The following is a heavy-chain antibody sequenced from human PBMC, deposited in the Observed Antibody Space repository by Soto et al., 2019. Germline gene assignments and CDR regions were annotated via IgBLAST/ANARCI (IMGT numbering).Heavy chain of an antibody. J-gene: IGHJ6*03. CDR3: ARDPKKLNYYYYYMDV. V-gene: IGHV3-30*04. CDR1: GFTFSSYA. CDR2: ISYDGSNK. Sequence: GGSLRLSCAASGFTFSSYAMHWVRQAPGKGLEWVAVISYDGSNKYYADSVKGRFTISRDNSKNTLYLQMNSLRAEDTAVYYCARDPKKLNYYYYYMDVWGNGTTVTVSS.